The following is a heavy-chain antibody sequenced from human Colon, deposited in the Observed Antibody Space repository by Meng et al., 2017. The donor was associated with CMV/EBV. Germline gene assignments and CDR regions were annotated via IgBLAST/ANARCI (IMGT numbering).Heavy chain of an antibody. J-gene: IGHJ1*01. Sequence: GESLKISCAVSGFPLNSHGMHWVRQAPGKGLEWVSSISSGLSHIYYADSVKGRFSISRDDAKNSLFLQMNSLRDEDTAVYYCAGSRGWSRSPEFWGQDTLVTVSS. CDR3: AGSRGWSRSPEF. CDR1: GFPLNSHG. V-gene: IGHV3-21*01. D-gene: IGHD6-19*01. CDR2: ISSGLSHI.